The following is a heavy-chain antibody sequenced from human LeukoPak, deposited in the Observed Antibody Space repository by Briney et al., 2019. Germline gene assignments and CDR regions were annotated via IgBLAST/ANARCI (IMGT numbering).Heavy chain of an antibody. Sequence: GGSLRLSCAASGFTFSSYAMHWVRQAPGKGLEYVSAISSNGGSTYYANSVKGRFTISRDNSKNTLYLQMGSLRAEDMAVYYCARGYGNYYGSGSYGYWGQGTLVTVSS. CDR1: GFTFSSYA. CDR2: ISSNGGST. CDR3: ARGYGNYYGSGSYGY. J-gene: IGHJ4*02. D-gene: IGHD3-10*01. V-gene: IGHV3-64*01.